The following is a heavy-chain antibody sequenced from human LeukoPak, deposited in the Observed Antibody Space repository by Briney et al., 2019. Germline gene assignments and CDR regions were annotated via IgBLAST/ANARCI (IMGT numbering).Heavy chain of an antibody. CDR3: ARGRRMIGIAADGY. D-gene: IGHD6-13*01. J-gene: IGHJ4*02. CDR2: MNPNSGNT. V-gene: IGHV1-8*01. CDR1: GYTFTSYD. Sequence: ASVKVSCKASGYTFTSYDINWVRQATGQGLEWMGWMNPNSGNTGYAQKFQGRVTMTRNTSISTAYMELSSLRSEDTAVYYCARGRRMIGIAADGYWGQGTLVTVS.